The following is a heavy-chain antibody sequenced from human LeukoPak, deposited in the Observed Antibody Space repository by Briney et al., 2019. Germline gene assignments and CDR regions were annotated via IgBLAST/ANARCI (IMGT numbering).Heavy chain of an antibody. Sequence: GGSLRLSCTASGFTFSSYEMNWVRQAPGKGLEWVSYISSGGATIYYADSVKGRFTISRDNSKNSLYLQMNSLKAEDTAVYYCARDRSTVTTWVDYWGQGTLVTVSS. CDR1: GFTFSSYE. CDR2: ISSGGATI. D-gene: IGHD4-17*01. V-gene: IGHV3-48*03. J-gene: IGHJ4*02. CDR3: ARDRSTVTTWVDY.